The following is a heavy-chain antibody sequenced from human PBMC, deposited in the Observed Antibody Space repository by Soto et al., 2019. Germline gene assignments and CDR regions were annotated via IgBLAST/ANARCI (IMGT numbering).Heavy chain of an antibody. CDR2: IIPIFGTA. J-gene: IGHJ6*02. CDR3: ARESGYYDSSGYYYVGYYYYGMDA. Sequence: VKVSCKAAGGTFSKYAIRWVRQASGQGLEWMGGIIPIFGTANYAQKFQGRVTITAEESTSTAYMELSSLRSEDTAVYYCARESGYYDSSGYYYVGYYYYGMDAWGQGTTVTVSS. V-gene: IGHV1-69*13. D-gene: IGHD3-22*01. CDR1: GGTFSKYA.